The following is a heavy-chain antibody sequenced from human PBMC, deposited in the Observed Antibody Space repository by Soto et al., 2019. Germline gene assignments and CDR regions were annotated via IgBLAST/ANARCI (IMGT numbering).Heavy chain of an antibody. CDR1: GFTFSSHE. Sequence: PGGSLRLSCEATGFTFSSHEMNWICQTPGKRLEWIAKISGSGSTINYADSVKGRFTISRDNVQRTLHLQMDSLRVEDTGVYYCARGGVYWGRGTLVTVSS. CDR2: ISGSGSTI. J-gene: IGHJ1*01. D-gene: IGHD2-8*01. V-gene: IGHV3-48*03. CDR3: ARGGVY.